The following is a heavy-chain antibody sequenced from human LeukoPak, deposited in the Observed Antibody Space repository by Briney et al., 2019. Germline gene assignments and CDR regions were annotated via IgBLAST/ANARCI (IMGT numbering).Heavy chain of an antibody. D-gene: IGHD6-19*01. V-gene: IGHV1-8*01. CDR3: ARVSSSGWGYYYYGMDV. J-gene: IGHJ6*02. CDR2: MNPNSGNT. CDR1: GYTFTSYD. Sequence: ASVKVSCKASGYTFTSYDINWVRQATGQGLEWMGWMNPNSGNTGYAQKFRGRVTITRNTSISTAYMELSSLRSEDTAVYYCARVSSSGWGYYYYGMDVWGQGTTVTVSS.